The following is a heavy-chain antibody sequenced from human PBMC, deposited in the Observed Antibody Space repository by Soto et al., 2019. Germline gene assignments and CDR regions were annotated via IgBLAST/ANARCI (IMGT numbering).Heavy chain of an antibody. CDR1: GGSFSGYY. CDR2: INLSGST. D-gene: IGHD6-13*01. CDR3: ARGSEKGYSSSWGFDY. V-gene: IGHV4-34*01. J-gene: IGHJ4*02. Sequence: QVQLQQWGAGLLKPSETLSLTCAVYGGSFSGYYWSWIRQPPGKGLEWIGEINLSGSTNYNPSLKSRVTISVDTSKNQFSLKLSSVTAADTAVYYCARGSEKGYSSSWGFDYWGQGTLVTVSS.